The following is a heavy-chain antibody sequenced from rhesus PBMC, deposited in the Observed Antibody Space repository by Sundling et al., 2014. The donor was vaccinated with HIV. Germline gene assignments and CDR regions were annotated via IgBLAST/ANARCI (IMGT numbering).Heavy chain of an antibody. D-gene: IGHD3-16*01. CDR1: GGSISGGYA. CDR3: ARVKSGSFSLRFDY. J-gene: IGHJ4*01. V-gene: IGHV4-76*01. CDR2: IHSSSGNS. Sequence: QVQLQESGPGLLKPSETLSLTCAVSGGSISGGYAWGWIRQPPGKGLEWIGSIHSSSGNSNYNPSLNSRVTISTDTSKKQFSLKLSSVTAADTAVYYCARVKSGSFSLRFDYWGQGVLVTVSS.